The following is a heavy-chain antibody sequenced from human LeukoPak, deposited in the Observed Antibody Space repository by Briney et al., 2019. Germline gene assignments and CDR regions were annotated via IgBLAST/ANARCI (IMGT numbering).Heavy chain of an antibody. D-gene: IGHD4-23*01. J-gene: IGHJ4*02. Sequence: PSETLSLNCTVSGGSISSHNWCWIRQPPGKGLEWIGCVSYSGTTNYNPSLKSRVTISLDTSKTQFSLKLSSVTAADTAVYYCARDTAVSLWGQGTLVTVSS. CDR1: GGSISSHN. CDR3: ARDTAVSL. V-gene: IGHV4-59*11. CDR2: VSYSGTT.